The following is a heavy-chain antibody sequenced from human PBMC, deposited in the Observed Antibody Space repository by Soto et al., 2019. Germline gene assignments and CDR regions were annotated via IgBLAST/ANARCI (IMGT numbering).Heavy chain of an antibody. V-gene: IGHV1-18*04. Sequence: GASVKVSCKASGYTFSSYGMSWVRQAPGQGLEWMGWISPKSGSSKVAQKLQGRVTLTTERSTNTAYMELTGLRSDDTAVYYCARDQVAVAGADHWFDPWGQGTLVTVSS. J-gene: IGHJ5*02. CDR2: ISPKSGSS. CDR3: ARDQVAVAGADHWFDP. CDR1: GYTFSSYG. D-gene: IGHD6-19*01.